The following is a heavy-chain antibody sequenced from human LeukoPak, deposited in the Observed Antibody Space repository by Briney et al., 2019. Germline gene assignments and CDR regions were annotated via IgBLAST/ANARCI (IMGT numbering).Heavy chain of an antibody. D-gene: IGHD3-3*01. V-gene: IGHV3-23*01. CDR1: GFTFTTYG. J-gene: IGHJ4*02. CDR2: ISSSGSRT. CDR3: ARDRGGAYDFWSGYYTGYFDY. Sequence: GGSLRLSCAASGFTFTTYGMSWVRQAPGKGLEWLSAISSSGSRTYYADSVRGRFTISRDNSNNTLYLQMNSLRAEDTAVYYCARDRGGAYDFWSGYYTGYFDYWGQGTLVPVSS.